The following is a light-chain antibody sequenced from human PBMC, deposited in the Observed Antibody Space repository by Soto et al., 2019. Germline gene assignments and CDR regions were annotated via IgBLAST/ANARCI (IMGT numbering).Light chain of an antibody. CDR2: DAS. CDR3: QQRSTWPLLT. Sequence: VLIQSPATLSLSPGERATLSCRASQTVSRYLAWFQQKPGQPPRLLIYDASNRATGIPARFSGSGSGTDYPLTISSPEPEDFAVYYCQQRSTWPLLTFGGGTKVEI. J-gene: IGKJ4*01. V-gene: IGKV3-11*01. CDR1: QTVSRY.